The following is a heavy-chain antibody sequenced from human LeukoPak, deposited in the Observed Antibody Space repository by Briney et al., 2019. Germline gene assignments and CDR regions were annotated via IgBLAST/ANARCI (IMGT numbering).Heavy chain of an antibody. CDR2: IYYSGST. V-gene: IGHV4-39*07. J-gene: IGHJ6*03. D-gene: IGHD1-7*01. CDR1: GGSISSSSYY. CDR3: ARTIEGRLELHMFYYMDV. Sequence: PSETLSLTCTVSGGSISSSSYYWGWIRQPPGKGLEWIGSIYYSGSTYYNPSLKSRVTISVDTSKNPFSLNLSSVTAADTAVYYCARTIEGRLELHMFYYMDVWGKGTTVTVSS.